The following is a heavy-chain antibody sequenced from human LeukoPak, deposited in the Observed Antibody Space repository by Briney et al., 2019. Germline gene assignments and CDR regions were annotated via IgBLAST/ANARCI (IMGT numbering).Heavy chain of an antibody. Sequence: GASVKVSCKASGYTFTSYYMHWVRQAPGPGLEWMGIINPSGGSTRYAQKFEGRVTMTRDKSTSTAYMELSSLRSEDTAVYYCARDRKLYSSSLDAFDIWGQGTMVTVSS. V-gene: IGHV1-46*01. CDR2: INPSGGST. J-gene: IGHJ3*02. CDR1: GYTFTSYY. D-gene: IGHD6-13*01. CDR3: ARDRKLYSSSLDAFDI.